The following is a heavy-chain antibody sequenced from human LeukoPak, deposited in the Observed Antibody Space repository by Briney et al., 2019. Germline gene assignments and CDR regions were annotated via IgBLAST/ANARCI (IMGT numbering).Heavy chain of an antibody. D-gene: IGHD3-22*01. CDR3: AMGGSGYSTDY. J-gene: IGHJ4*02. Sequence: PSETPSLTCTLSGGSFSTYSWTWIRQPPGEGLEWVGYIYSSGSTNYNPSLKSRVTISVDTSKNQFSLKLSSVTAADTAVYYCAMGGSGYSTDYWGQGTLVTVSS. V-gene: IGHV4-59*01. CDR2: IYSSGST. CDR1: GGSFSTYS.